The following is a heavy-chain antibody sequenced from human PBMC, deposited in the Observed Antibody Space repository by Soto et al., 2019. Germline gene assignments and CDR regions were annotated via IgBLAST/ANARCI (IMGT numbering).Heavy chain of an antibody. CDR3: ANVVDPDMWGPSYGWFAP. Sequence: EVQLVESGGDLVHPEGSLRLSCAASGFTFINFAMTWVRQAPGKGLEWVSDISGNGSSTYYADSVKGRFTISRDKSKETVHLHMHSVSAHDSADYQSANVVDPDMWGPSYGWFAPWGQGVLVTVSS. V-gene: IGHV3-23*04. CDR2: ISGNGSST. D-gene: IGHD2-15*01. J-gene: IGHJ5*02. CDR1: GFTFINFA.